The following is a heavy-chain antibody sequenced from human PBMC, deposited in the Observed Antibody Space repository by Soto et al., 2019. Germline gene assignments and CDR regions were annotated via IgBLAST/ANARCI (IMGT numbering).Heavy chain of an antibody. J-gene: IGHJ4*02. CDR1: GCTVSSHA. CDR2: ISGSGGST. D-gene: IGHD6-6*01. V-gene: IGHV3-23*01. CDR3: AKSQQLGVPVSLDY. Sequence: PGXCLRLSGAASGCTVSSHAISWVHQTTGKGLEWVSAISGSGGSTYYADSVKGRFTISRDNSKNTLYLQMNSLRDEDTAVYYCAKSQQLGVPVSLDYWGQGTLVTVSS.